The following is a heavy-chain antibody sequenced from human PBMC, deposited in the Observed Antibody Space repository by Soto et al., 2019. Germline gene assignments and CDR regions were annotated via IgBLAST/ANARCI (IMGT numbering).Heavy chain of an antibody. J-gene: IGHJ4*02. Sequence: GSLRLSCAASGFTFSDFGMSWVRQAPGKGLEWVSVISAGGDATYYAASVKGRFTLSRDNSKNTLYLQMNSLTVADTAVYYCAKKVTIYAVDPADYWGQGTQVTVSS. CDR1: GFTFSDFG. D-gene: IGHD3-3*01. V-gene: IGHV3-23*01. CDR3: AKKVTIYAVDPADY. CDR2: ISAGGDAT.